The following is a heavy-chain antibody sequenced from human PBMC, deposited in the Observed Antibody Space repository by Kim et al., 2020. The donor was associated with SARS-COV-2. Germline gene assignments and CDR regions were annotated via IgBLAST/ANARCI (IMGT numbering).Heavy chain of an antibody. Sequence: SETLSLTCTVSGGSISTTLYYWGWIRQPPGKGLEWIGSVYYGGGTYYNPSLKSRVTISLLTSKNQFSLKLTSVTATDTAVYYCARHTIFGVIIAEWFFDPWGLGTLVTVSS. J-gene: IGHJ5*02. CDR2: VYYGGGT. CDR3: ARHTIFGVIIAEWFFDP. CDR1: GGSISTTLYY. D-gene: IGHD3-3*01. V-gene: IGHV4-39*01.